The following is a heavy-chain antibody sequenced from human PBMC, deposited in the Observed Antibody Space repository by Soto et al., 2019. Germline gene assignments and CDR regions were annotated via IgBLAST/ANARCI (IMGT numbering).Heavy chain of an antibody. J-gene: IGHJ6*02. V-gene: IGHV1-69*12. CDR2: IIPLSGTA. CDR1: GGTFSRNV. D-gene: IGHD3-22*01. Sequence: QVQLVQSGAEVKKPGSSVKVSCKTSGGTFSRNVISGVRQAPGQGLEWMGGIIPLSGTANYAQQFQGRVAITADESTSTAYMELNSLRSEDAAVYYCARASNTSAYYIPYGLDVWGPGTTVTVSS. CDR3: ARASNTSAYYIPYGLDV.